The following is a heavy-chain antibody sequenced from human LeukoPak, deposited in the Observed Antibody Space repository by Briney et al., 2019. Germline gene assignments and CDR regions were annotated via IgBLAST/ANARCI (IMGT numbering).Heavy chain of an antibody. CDR3: ARGTVVTPGMDV. D-gene: IGHD4-23*01. CDR1: GFTFSSYW. CDR2: IKQDGSEK. V-gene: IGHV3-7*01. Sequence: GGSLRLSCAASGFTFSSYWMNWVRQAPGKGPEGVANIKQDGSEKYYVDSVKGRFTISRDNAKNSLYLQMNSLIAEDTAVYYCARGTVVTPGMDVWGQGTTVTVSS. J-gene: IGHJ6*02.